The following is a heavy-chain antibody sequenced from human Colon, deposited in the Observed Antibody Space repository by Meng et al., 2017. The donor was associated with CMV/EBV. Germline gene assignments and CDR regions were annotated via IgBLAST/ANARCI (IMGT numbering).Heavy chain of an antibody. D-gene: IGHD1-26*01. CDR3: ARTGIVGAQQSGYWLAP. J-gene: IGHJ5*02. V-gene: IGHV1-8*03. CDR2: MNPNSGNT. CDR1: GYSCTSYY. Sequence: ASVKVSCKASGYSCTSYYINWVRQATGQGLEWMGWMNPNSGNTGYGQKFQGRITITRNTSISTAYMELSSLTSDETAVNYCARTGIVGAQQSGYWLAPWGQGTQVTVSS.